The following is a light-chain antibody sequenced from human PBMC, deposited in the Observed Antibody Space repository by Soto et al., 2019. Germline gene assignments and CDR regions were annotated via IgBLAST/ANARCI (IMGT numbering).Light chain of an antibody. CDR2: KAS. J-gene: IGKJ4*01. CDR1: QSVGSW. Sequence: DIQMTQSPSTLSASVGDRVTITCRASQSVGSWLAWHQQKPGKAPKVLIYKASSLERGVPSRFSRSGSGTEFTLTISSLQPDDFAIYYCQQYLSYPLTFGGGTKVEIK. CDR3: QQYLSYPLT. V-gene: IGKV1-5*03.